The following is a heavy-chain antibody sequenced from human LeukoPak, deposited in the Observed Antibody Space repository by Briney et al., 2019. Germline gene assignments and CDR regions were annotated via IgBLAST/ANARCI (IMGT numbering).Heavy chain of an antibody. V-gene: IGHV3-23*01. CDR2: ISGSGGST. Sequence: PGGSLRLSCAASGFTFSSYGMSWVRQAPGKGLEWVSAISGSGGSTYYADSVKGRFTISRDNSKNTLYLQMNSLRAEDTAVYYCARVRLVTFGGVIAPPTYWGQGTLVTVSS. CDR3: ARVRLVTFGGVIAPPTY. D-gene: IGHD3-16*02. J-gene: IGHJ4*02. CDR1: GFTFSSYG.